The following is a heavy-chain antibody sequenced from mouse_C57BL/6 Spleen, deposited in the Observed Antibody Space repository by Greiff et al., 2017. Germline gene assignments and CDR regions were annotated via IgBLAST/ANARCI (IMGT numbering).Heavy chain of an antibody. Sequence: VQLQQPGAELVRPGSSVTLSCKASGYTFTSYWMHWVKQRPIQGLEWIGNIDPSDSEAHYNQKFKDKATLTVDKSSSTDYMQISSLTSEDSAVYYCARGRPYYAMDYWGQGTSVTVSS. V-gene: IGHV1-52*01. J-gene: IGHJ4*01. CDR1: GYTFTSYW. CDR3: ARGRPYYAMDY. CDR2: IDPSDSEA.